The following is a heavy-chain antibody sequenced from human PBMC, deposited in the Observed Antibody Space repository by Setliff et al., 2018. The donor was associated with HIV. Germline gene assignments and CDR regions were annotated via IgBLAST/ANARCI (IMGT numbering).Heavy chain of an antibody. CDR2: IYIRGATT. CDR3: ARSQETSVAATEI. J-gene: IGHJ3*02. CDR1: GASISDGTYY. V-gene: IGHV4-61*09. Sequence: PSETLSLTCTVSGASISDGTYYWSWIRQPAGKGLEWIGHIYIRGATTNYSPSLKSRVTISLDTSKNQFSLSLSSVTASDTALYYCARSQETSVAATEIWGQGTMVTVSS.